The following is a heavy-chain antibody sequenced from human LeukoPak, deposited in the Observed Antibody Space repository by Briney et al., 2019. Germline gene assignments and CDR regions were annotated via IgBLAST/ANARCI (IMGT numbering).Heavy chain of an antibody. Sequence: PGGSLRLSCAASGFTFSSYGMHWVRQAPGKGLEYVSAISSNGGSTYYANSVKGRFTISRDNSKNTLYLQMGSLRAEDMAVYYCARGSDCSSTSCEIGAFDYWGQGTLVTVSS. CDR1: GFTFSSYG. CDR3: ARGSDCSSTSCEIGAFDY. V-gene: IGHV3-64*01. J-gene: IGHJ4*02. CDR2: ISSNGGST. D-gene: IGHD2-2*01.